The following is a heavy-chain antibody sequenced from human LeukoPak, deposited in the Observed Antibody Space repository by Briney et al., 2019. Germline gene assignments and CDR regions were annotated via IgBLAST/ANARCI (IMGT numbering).Heavy chain of an antibody. CDR2: IMEDGSEK. J-gene: IGHJ5*02. CDR1: GFTFSWSW. CDR3: ASSGWYSTPNWFDP. Sequence: PGGSLRLSCGASGFTFSWSWMHWVRQAPGQLLEWLASIMEDGSEKYYVDSVKGRFTISRDNAKNSLYLQMNSLRAEDTAMYYCASSGWYSTPNWFDPWGQGTLVIVSS. D-gene: IGHD6-19*01. V-gene: IGHV3-7*01.